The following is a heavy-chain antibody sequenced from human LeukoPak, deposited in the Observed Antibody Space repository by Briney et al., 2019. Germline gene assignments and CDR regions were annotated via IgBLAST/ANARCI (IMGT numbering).Heavy chain of an antibody. CDR3: ARDLDIVATITGYFDY. J-gene: IGHJ4*02. V-gene: IGHV3-11*01. D-gene: IGHD5-12*01. CDR1: GFTFSDYY. Sequence: PGGSLRLSCAASGFTFSDYYMSWIRQAPGKGLEWVSYISSSGSTIYYADSVKDRFTISRDNAKNSLYLQMNSLRAEDTAVYYCARDLDIVATITGYFDYWGQGTLVTVSS. CDR2: ISSSGSTI.